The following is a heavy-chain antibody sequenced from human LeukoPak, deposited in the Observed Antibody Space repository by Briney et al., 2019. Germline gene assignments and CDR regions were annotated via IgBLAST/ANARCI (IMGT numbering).Heavy chain of an antibody. Sequence: GGSLRLSCAASGFSFSSYAMTWARQAPVKGLEWVSAISGDGTRTYYTDSVKGRFTISRDNSKNTLYLEMSSLRVEDTAIYYCAKWPEGAMDYFDYWGQGTLVTVSS. D-gene: IGHD3-16*01. CDR1: GFSFSSYA. V-gene: IGHV3-23*01. J-gene: IGHJ4*02. CDR2: ISGDGTRT. CDR3: AKWPEGAMDYFDY.